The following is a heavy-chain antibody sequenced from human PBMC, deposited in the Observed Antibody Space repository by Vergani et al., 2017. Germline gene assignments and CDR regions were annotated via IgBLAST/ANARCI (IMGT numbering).Heavy chain of an antibody. CDR1: GYTFSNYY. J-gene: IGHJ4*02. Sequence: QVQVVQSGAEVKKSGASVKVSCKTSGYTFSNYYMHWVRQAPGRGLEWMGIINPSGGHTNYAQKFQGRVTMTRDTSTNTVYMELSSLRSEDTAIYYCARGDYGIVTGYRYWGQGTLVTVSA. D-gene: IGHD3-9*01. CDR3: ARGDYGIVTGYRY. CDR2: INPSGGHT. V-gene: IGHV1-46*03.